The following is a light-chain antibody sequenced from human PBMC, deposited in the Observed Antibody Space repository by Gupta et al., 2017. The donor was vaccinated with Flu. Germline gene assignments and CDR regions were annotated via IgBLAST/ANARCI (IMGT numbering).Light chain of an antibody. CDR2: EVS. Sequence: QSALTQPHPASVSPGQSVTISCTATSSDVGGYKFVSWYQQHPGKAPKLMLYEVSKRPSGVPDRFSGSKSGNTASLTVSGLQAEDEADYYCSSYAGSTNFVFGTGTKVTVL. CDR3: SSYAGSTNFV. J-gene: IGLJ1*01. V-gene: IGLV2-8*01. CDR1: SSDVGGYKF.